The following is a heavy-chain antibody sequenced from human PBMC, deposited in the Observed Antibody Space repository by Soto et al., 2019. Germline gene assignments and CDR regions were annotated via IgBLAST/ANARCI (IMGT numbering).Heavy chain of an antibody. J-gene: IGHJ5*02. Sequence: KASETLSLTCTVSGGSISSGGYYWSWIRQHPGKGLEWIGYIYYSGSTYYNPSLKSRVTISVDTSKNQFSLKLSSVTAADTAVYYCARDRYDFWSGSTGPNWFDPWGQGTPVTVSS. CDR2: IYYSGST. CDR3: ARDRYDFWSGSTGPNWFDP. CDR1: GGSISSGGYY. D-gene: IGHD3-3*01. V-gene: IGHV4-31*03.